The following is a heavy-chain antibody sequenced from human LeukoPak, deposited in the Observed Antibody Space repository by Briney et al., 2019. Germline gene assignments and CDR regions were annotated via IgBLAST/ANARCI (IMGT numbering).Heavy chain of an antibody. CDR2: LSGSGGSR. V-gene: IGHV3-23*01. CDR1: GFTFSSYG. J-gene: IGHJ4*02. D-gene: IGHD3-10*01. CDR3: AKGHHYGSGSYWV. Sequence: GGSLRLSCAASGFTFSSYGMSWVRQAPGKGLEWVSALSGSGGSRYYADSVKGRFTISRDNSKNTLYLQMNSLRAEDTAVYYCAKGHHYGSGSYWVWGQGTLVTVSS.